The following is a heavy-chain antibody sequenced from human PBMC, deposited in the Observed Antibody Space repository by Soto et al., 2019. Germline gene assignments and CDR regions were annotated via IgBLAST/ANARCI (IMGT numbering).Heavy chain of an antibody. V-gene: IGHV1-8*01. CDR1: GYTFTSYD. Sequence: QVQLVQSGAEVKKPGASVKVSCKASGYTFTSYDINWVRQATGQGLEWMGWMNPNSGNTGYAQKFQGRVTMTRNTSISTAYMELSSLGSEDTAVYYCARNLIYYYDSSGYSQDAFDIWGQGTMVTVSS. CDR3: ARNLIYYYDSSGYSQDAFDI. J-gene: IGHJ3*02. CDR2: MNPNSGNT. D-gene: IGHD3-22*01.